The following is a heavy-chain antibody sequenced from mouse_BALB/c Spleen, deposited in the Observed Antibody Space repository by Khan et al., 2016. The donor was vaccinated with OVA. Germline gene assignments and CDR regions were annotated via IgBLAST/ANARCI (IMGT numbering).Heavy chain of an antibody. CDR2: IYYSGTV. Sequence: VQLKESGPGLVKPSQTVSLTCTVTGISITSGNYRWSWIRQFPGNKLEWIGNIYYSGTVTYNPSLTSRTTITRDTSKNQFFLEMNSLTAEDTATYDCARDYGSLYWYFDVGGAGTTGTVSS. CDR3: ARDYGSLYWYFDV. J-gene: IGHJ1*01. CDR1: GISITSGNYR. D-gene: IGHD1-1*01. V-gene: IGHV3-5*02.